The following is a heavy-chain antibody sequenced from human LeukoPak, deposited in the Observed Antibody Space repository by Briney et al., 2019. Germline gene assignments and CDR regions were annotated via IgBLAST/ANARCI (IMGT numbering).Heavy chain of an antibody. CDR2: ISGSGGST. J-gene: IGHJ3*02. CDR1: GFTFSSCA. Sequence: WGSLRLSCAASGFTFSSCAMSWVRQAPEKGLEWVSAISGSGGSTYYADSVKGRFTISRDNSKNTLYLQMNSLRAEDTAVYYCAKVSSGSYYHAFDIWGQGTMVTVSS. V-gene: IGHV3-23*01. D-gene: IGHD1-26*01. CDR3: AKVSSGSYYHAFDI.